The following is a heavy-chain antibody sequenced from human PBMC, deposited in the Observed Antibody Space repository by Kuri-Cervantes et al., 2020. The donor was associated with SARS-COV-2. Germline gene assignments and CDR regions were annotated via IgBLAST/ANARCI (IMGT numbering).Heavy chain of an antibody. CDR1: GFTFSNAW. D-gene: IGHD3-3*01. V-gene: IGHV3-7*01. CDR3: ARHSKVLRFLEWLLD. Sequence: GESLKISCAASGFTFSNAWMSWVRQAPGKGLEWVANIKQDGSEKYYVDSVKGRFTISRDNAKNSLYLQMNSLRAEDTAVYYCARHSKVLRFLEWLLDWGQGTLVTVSS. J-gene: IGHJ4*02. CDR2: IKQDGSEK.